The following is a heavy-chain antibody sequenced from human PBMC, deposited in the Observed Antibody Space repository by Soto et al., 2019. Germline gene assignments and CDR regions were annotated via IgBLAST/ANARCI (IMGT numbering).Heavy chain of an antibody. CDR3: AREGVAPYYYYGMDV. J-gene: IGHJ6*02. Sequence: GASVKVSCKASGYTLTSYAMHWVRQAPGQRLEWMGWINAGNGNTKYSQKLQGRVTITRDTSASTAYMELSSLRSDDTAVYYCAREGVAPYYYYGMDVWGQGTPVTVS. V-gene: IGHV1-3*01. CDR2: INAGNGNT. CDR1: GYTLTSYA. D-gene: IGHD5-12*01.